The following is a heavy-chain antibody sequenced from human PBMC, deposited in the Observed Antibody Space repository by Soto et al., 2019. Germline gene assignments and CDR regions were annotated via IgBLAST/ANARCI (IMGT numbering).Heavy chain of an antibody. CDR3: AREAIIVIAAPEYYFDY. CDR1: GFDVSNTD. J-gene: IGHJ4*02. V-gene: IGHV3-66*01. D-gene: IGHD3-22*01. Sequence: EVQLVESGGDLVQRGGSLRLSCAASGFDVSNTDMSWVRQAPGKGLEWVSVIYSGGYTNYADSVKGRFIVSRDSPKNTVYLQMDRLRAEDTALYYCAREAIIVIAAPEYYFDYWGQGTLVTVSS. CDR2: IYSGGYT.